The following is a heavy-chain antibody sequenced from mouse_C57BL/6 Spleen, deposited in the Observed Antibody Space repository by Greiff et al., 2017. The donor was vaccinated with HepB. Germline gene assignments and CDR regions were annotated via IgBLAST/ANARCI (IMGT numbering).Heavy chain of an antibody. CDR2: ISSGSSTI. CDR3: ARLGRRTSYYAMDY. V-gene: IGHV5-17*01. CDR1: GFTFSDYG. J-gene: IGHJ4*01. Sequence: EVKVEESGGGLVKPGGSLKLSCAASGFTFSDYGMHWVRQAPEKGLEWVAYISSGSSTIYYADTVKGRFTISRDNAKNTLFLQMTSLRSEDTAMYYCARLGRRTSYYAMDYWGQGTSVTVSS. D-gene: IGHD4-1*01.